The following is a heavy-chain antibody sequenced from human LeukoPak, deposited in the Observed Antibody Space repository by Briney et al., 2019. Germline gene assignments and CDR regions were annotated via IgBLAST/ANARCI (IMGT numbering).Heavy chain of an antibody. Sequence: SETLSLTCTVSGGSISSHYWSWIRQPPGKGLEWIGYIYYSGSTNYNPSLKSRVTISVDTSKNQFSLKLSSVTAADTAAYYCARVDTAMVAFDYWGQGTLVTVSS. J-gene: IGHJ4*02. CDR2: IYYSGST. CDR1: GGSISSHY. CDR3: ARVDTAMVAFDY. V-gene: IGHV4-59*11. D-gene: IGHD5-18*01.